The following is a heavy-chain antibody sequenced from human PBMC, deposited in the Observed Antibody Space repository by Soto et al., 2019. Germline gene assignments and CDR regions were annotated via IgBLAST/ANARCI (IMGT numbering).Heavy chain of an antibody. CDR2: ISAYNGNT. J-gene: IGHJ4*02. Sequence: QVQLVQSGAEVKKPGASVKVSCKASGYTFTSYGISWVRQAPGQGLEWMGWISAYNGNTNYAQKLQGRVTMTTDKYTSTAYMGVRGLSSDDTAVYSCASSTVGYCSGGSCWRNFGYWGQGTLVTVSS. CDR3: ASSTVGYCSGGSCWRNFGY. CDR1: GYTFTSYG. D-gene: IGHD2-15*01. V-gene: IGHV1-18*01.